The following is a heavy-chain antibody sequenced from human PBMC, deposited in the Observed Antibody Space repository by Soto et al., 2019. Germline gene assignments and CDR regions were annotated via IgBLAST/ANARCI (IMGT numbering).Heavy chain of an antibody. CDR3: NAGLRFLENYYYYGMDV. Sequence: SQALSLTFDLCRDNVSSNSAAWNWIRQSPSRCLDWLVRTYYSSKWYNDYSVSVKSRITINPDTSKNQFSLQLNSVTPEDTAVYYCNAGLRFLENYYYYGMDVWGQGTTVTVSS. CDR2: TYYSSKWYN. V-gene: IGHV6-1*01. J-gene: IGHJ6*02. D-gene: IGHD3-3*01. CDR1: RDNVSSNSAA.